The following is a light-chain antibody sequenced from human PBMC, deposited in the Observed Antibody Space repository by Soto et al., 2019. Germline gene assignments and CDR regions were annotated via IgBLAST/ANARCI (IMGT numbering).Light chain of an antibody. CDR3: QQYNVWPT. CDR1: QSVNSN. Sequence: EIMMTQSPATLSVFPGERATLSCRASQSVNSNLAWYQYKPGHAPRLLIYGASTRSTGIPVRFSGSGSGTEFSLTISSLQADDSAVYYCQQYNVWPTFGPGTTVEIK. J-gene: IGKJ3*01. V-gene: IGKV3-15*01. CDR2: GAS.